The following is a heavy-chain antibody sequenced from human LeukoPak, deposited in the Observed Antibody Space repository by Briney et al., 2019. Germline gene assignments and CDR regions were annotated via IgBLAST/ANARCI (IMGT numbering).Heavy chain of an antibody. J-gene: IGHJ5*02. D-gene: IGHD2-2*01. CDR2: IHHSGST. CDR1: GGSISSSNW. CDR3: ARDYCTSTTCPNWFDP. Sequence: PSETLSLTCAVSGGSISSSNWWSWVRQPPGKGLEWIGEIHHSGSTNYNLSLKSRVTISVDKSKNQFSLKLNSVTAADTAVYYCARDYCTSTTCPNWFDPWGQGTLVTVSS. V-gene: IGHV4-4*02.